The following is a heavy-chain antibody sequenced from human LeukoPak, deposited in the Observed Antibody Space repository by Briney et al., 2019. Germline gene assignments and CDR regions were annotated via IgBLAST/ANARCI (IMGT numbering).Heavy chain of an antibody. Sequence: GGSLRLSCAASGFTVSSNYMSWVRQAPGKGLEWVSVIYSGGSTYYADSVKGRFTISRDNSKNTLYLQMNSLRAEDTAVYYCARASEYYGSGSYHFDYWGQGTLVTVSS. CDR3: ARASEYYGSGSYHFDY. J-gene: IGHJ4*02. D-gene: IGHD3-10*01. CDR2: IYSGGST. V-gene: IGHV3-53*01. CDR1: GFTVSSNY.